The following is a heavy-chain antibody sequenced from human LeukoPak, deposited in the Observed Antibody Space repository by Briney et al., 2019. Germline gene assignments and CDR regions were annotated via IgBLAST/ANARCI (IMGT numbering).Heavy chain of an antibody. D-gene: IGHD3-22*01. J-gene: IGHJ4*02. CDR1: GFTFSTYG. CDR2: IAYDGNNK. CDR3: AKDENSSGLSH. Sequence: GGSLRLSCAASGFTFSTYGMHWVRQAPGKGLEWVAGIAYDGNNKFYADSVKGRFTISRDNSKNTLFLQMNSLRAEDTAVYYCAKDENSSGLSHWGQGTLSPSPQ. V-gene: IGHV3-30*18.